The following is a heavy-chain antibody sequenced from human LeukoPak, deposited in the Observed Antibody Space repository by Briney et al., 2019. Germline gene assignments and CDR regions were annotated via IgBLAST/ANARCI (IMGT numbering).Heavy chain of an antibody. CDR1: GGSISSGSYY. CDR3: ARGVSGWYRGFFAP. J-gene: IGHJ5*02. Sequence: SQTLSLTCTVSGGSISSGSYYWNWIRQPAGKGLEWIGRIHTSGSTNFNPSLESRVTSSVNTSKNQFSLKVTSVTAADTAVYYCARGVSGWYRGFFAPGGQGTLVPVSS. V-gene: IGHV4-61*02. CDR2: IHTSGST. D-gene: IGHD6-19*01.